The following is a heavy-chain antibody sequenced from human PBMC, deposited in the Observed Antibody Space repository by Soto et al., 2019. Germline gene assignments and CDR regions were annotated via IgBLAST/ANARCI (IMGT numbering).Heavy chain of an antibody. CDR1: GFIFSAYD. CDR2: IGTAGDT. D-gene: IGHD6-6*01. Sequence: GGSLRLSCAASGFIFSAYDMHWVRQATGKGLEWVSAIGTAGDTYYPGSVKGRFTVSRENAKNSLYLQMNSLTVGDTAVYYCARATSIAGQYYLAYWGQGTLVTVSS. J-gene: IGHJ4*02. CDR3: ARATSIAGQYYLAY. V-gene: IGHV3-13*01.